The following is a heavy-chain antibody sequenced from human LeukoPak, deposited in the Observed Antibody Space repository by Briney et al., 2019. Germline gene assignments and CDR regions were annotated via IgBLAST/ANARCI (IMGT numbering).Heavy chain of an antibody. J-gene: IGHJ4*02. V-gene: IGHV3-21*01. D-gene: IGHD3-9*01. Sequence: GGSLRLSCAGSGFSFSSYNMNWVRQAPGKGLEWVSSITMSSTYIYYADTVKGRFTIYRDNAKNSLFLQMNSLRAEDTAVYYCARVLRDYYFDFWGQGTLVTVSS. CDR2: ITMSSTYI. CDR1: GFSFSSYN. CDR3: ARVLRDYYFDF.